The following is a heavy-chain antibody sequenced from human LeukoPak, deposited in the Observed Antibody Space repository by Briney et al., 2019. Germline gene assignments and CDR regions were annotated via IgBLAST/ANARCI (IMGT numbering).Heavy chain of an antibody. Sequence: GGSLRLSCAASGFTFSSYWMNWVRQAPGKGLEWVANIKQDGSEKYYVDSVKGRFTISRDNAKNSLYLQMNSLRAEDTAVYYCARGNYDSSGYYYFFDYWGQGTLVTVSP. CDR3: ARGNYDSSGYYYFFDY. CDR1: GFTFSSYW. CDR2: IKQDGSEK. D-gene: IGHD3-22*01. J-gene: IGHJ4*02. V-gene: IGHV3-7*04.